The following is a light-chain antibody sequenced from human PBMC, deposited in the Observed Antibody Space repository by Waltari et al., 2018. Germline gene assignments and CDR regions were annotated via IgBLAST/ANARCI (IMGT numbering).Light chain of an antibody. CDR1: SSDVGVSNY. J-gene: IGLJ3*02. Sequence: QSALTQPASVSGSPGPSITISCTGTSSDVGVSNYVSWYQQHPGKAPKLMIYDVSKRPSGVSNRFSGSKSGNTASLTISGLQAEDEADYYCSSYTSSSTWVFGGGTKLTVL. CDR3: SSYTSSSTWV. V-gene: IGLV2-14*01. CDR2: DVS.